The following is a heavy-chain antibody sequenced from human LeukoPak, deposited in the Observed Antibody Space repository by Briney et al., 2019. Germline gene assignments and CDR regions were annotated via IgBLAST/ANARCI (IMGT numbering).Heavy chain of an antibody. D-gene: IGHD2-2*01. J-gene: IGHJ4*02. Sequence: PGESLRLTCAASGFTFSSYVMSWFRQAPGKGLEWVSSISDRGGDRNDADSVRGRFTISRENYKNPLYLQMNSLRAEDTAVYFCARGTDAGETDYWGQGNLVTVSS. CDR1: GFTFSSYV. V-gene: IGHV3-23*01. CDR3: ARGTDAGETDY. CDR2: ISDRGGDR.